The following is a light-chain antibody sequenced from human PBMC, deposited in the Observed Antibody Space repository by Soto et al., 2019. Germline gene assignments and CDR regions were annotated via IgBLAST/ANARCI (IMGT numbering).Light chain of an antibody. Sequence: QSVLTQPASVSGSPGQSITISCTGTSSDVGSYNLVSWYQQHPGKAPKLMIYEGSKRPSGVSNRFSGSKSGNTASLTISGLQAEDEADYYCRSYAGSSTHVFGTGTKVTVL. V-gene: IGLV2-23*01. J-gene: IGLJ1*01. CDR1: SSDVGSYNL. CDR2: EGS. CDR3: RSYAGSSTHV.